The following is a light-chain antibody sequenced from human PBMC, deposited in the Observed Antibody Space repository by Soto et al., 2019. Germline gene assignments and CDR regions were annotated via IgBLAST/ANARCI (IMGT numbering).Light chain of an antibody. V-gene: IGKV3-11*01. CDR1: QSVSSY. J-gene: IGKJ4*01. CDR2: DAS. CDR3: QQRSNWPLT. Sequence: EIVLTQSPATLSLSPGERATLSCRASQSVSSYLAWYQQKLGQAPRLLIYDASNRATGIPARFSGSGSGTDFTLTIGSLEPEDCAVYYCQQRSNWPLTFGGGTKVEIK.